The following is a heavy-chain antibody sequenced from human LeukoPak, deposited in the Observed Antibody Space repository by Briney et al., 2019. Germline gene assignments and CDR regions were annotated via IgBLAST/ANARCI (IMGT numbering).Heavy chain of an antibody. J-gene: IGHJ4*02. Sequence: QPGGSLRLSCAASGFTFSTYWMSWVRQAPGKGLEWVANINQHGGELYYVDSVKGRFTISRDNAKNSLSLQMNSLRAEDTAVYYCARDKLVGATILDYWGQRTLVTVSS. CDR1: GFTFSTYW. V-gene: IGHV3-7*01. D-gene: IGHD1-26*01. CDR3: ARDKLVGATILDY. CDR2: INQHGGEL.